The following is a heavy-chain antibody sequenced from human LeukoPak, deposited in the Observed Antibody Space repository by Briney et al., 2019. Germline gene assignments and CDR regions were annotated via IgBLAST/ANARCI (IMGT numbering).Heavy chain of an antibody. Sequence: SETLSLTCTVSGGSISSYYWSWIRQPPGKGLEWIGSIYYSGSTYYNPSLKSRVTISVDTSRNQFSLKLSSVTAADTAVYYCARADSSGYLSDWGQGTLVTVSS. CDR3: ARADSSGYLSD. D-gene: IGHD3-22*01. J-gene: IGHJ4*02. V-gene: IGHV4-59*12. CDR2: IYYSGST. CDR1: GGSISSYY.